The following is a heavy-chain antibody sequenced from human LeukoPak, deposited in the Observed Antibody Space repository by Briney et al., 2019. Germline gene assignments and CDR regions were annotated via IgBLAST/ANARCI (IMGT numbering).Heavy chain of an antibody. D-gene: IGHD5-18*01. CDR3: ARDRGGYSYRVFDY. CDR1: GGSISSYY. Sequence: PSETLSLTCTVSGGSISSYYWSWIRQPPGKGLEWIGYIYYSGSTNYNPSLKSRVTISVDTSKNQFSLKLSSVTAADTAVYYCARDRGGYSYRVFDYWGQGTLVTVSS. CDR2: IYYSGST. J-gene: IGHJ4*02. V-gene: IGHV4-59*01.